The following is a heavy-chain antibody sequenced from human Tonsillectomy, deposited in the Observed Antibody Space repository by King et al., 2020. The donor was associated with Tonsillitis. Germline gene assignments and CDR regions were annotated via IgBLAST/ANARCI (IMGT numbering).Heavy chain of an antibody. V-gene: IGHV4-59*01. J-gene: IGHJ3*02. CDR1: GGSISSYY. D-gene: IGHD2-21*02. Sequence: MQLQESGPGLVKPSETLSLTCTVSGGSISSYYWSWIRQPPGKGLEWIGYIYYSGSTNYNPSLKSRVTVSVDTSKNQFSLKLSSVTAADTAVYYCARDAHCGGDCFVFDNWGQGTMVTVSS. CDR3: ARDAHCGGDCFVFDN. CDR2: IYYSGST.